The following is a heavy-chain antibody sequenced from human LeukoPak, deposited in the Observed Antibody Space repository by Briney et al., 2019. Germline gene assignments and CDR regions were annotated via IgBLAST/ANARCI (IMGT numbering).Heavy chain of an antibody. CDR1: GFTVNSNY. J-gene: IGHJ6*02. D-gene: IGHD3-3*01. CDR2: IYSGGDT. CDR3: AKDRSGPRGYYYYGMDV. V-gene: IGHV3-53*05. Sequence: GGSLRLSCAASGFTVNSNYMSWVRQAPGKGLEWVSVIYSGGDTYYADSVKGRFTISRDNSKNTLYLQMNSLRAEDTAVYYCAKDRSGPRGYYYYGMDVWGQGTTVSVSS.